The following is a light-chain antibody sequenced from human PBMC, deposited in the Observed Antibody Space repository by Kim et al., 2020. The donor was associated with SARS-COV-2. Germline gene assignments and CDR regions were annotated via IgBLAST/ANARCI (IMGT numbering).Light chain of an antibody. J-gene: IGLJ3*02. Sequence: KVTITCTRRSSSIGAGYDVNWYQQLPGTAPTHLIYGNINRPSGVPDRFSGSKSGTSASLAITGLRGEDDADYYCQSYDNSLSGSVFGGGTQLTVL. CDR3: QSYDNSLSGSV. V-gene: IGLV1-40*01. CDR1: SSSIGAGYD. CDR2: GNI.